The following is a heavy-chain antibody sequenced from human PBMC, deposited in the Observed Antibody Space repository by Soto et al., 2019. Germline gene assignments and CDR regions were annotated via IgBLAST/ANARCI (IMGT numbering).Heavy chain of an antibody. CDR2: ISSSSSYI. Sequence: GGSLILSCAASGFTFSSYSMNWVRQAPGKGLEWVSSISSSSSYIYYADSVKGRFTISRDNAKNSLYLQMNSLRAEDTAVYYCARDRGCSGGSCYLYWFDPWGQGTLVTVSS. CDR1: GFTFSSYS. D-gene: IGHD2-15*01. J-gene: IGHJ5*02. V-gene: IGHV3-21*01. CDR3: ARDRGCSGGSCYLYWFDP.